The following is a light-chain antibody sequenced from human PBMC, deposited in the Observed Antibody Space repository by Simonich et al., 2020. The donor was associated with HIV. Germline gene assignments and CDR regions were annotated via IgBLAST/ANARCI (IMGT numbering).Light chain of an antibody. CDR1: QGIKNA. CDR2: DDS. J-gene: IGKJ2*01. CDR3: QQSNSYPT. Sequence: AIPLTPSPSSLSASVGDRVTITCRASQGIKNALIWYQQKPGKAPKVLIFDDSSLESGVPSRFSGSGSGTDFTLTISSLQPEDFATYYCQQSNSYPTFGQGTKLEIK. V-gene: IGKV1-13*02.